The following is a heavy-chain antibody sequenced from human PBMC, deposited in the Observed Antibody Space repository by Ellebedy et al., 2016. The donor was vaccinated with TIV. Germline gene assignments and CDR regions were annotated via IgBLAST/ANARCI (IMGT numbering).Heavy chain of an antibody. D-gene: IGHD3-16*01. CDR1: GGSISSSSYY. J-gene: IGHJ4*02. V-gene: IGHV4-39*01. CDR3: ARHAVGIWGC. Sequence: SETLSLTXTVSGGSISSSSYYWGWIRQPPGKGLEWIGSIYYSGSTYYNPSLKSRVTISVDTSKNQFSLKLSSVTAADTAVYYCARHAVGIWGCWGQGTLVTVSS. CDR2: IYYSGST.